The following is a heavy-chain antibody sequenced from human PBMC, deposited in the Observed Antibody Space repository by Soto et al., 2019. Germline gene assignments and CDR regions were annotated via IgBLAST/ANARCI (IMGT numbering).Heavy chain of an antibody. J-gene: IGHJ4*02. D-gene: IGHD2-2*01. Sequence: GESLKISCKGSGYGFTSYWISWVRQRPGKGLEWMGRIDPSDSYTDYSPSFQGHVTISADKSISTAYLQWSSLKASDSAIYYCARQYCTTTSCSYYFDYWGQGTLVTVSS. V-gene: IGHV5-10-1*01. CDR3: ARQYCTTTSCSYYFDY. CDR2: IDPSDSYT. CDR1: GYGFTSYW.